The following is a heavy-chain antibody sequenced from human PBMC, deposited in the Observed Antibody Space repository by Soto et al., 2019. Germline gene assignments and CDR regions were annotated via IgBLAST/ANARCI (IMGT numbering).Heavy chain of an antibody. J-gene: IGHJ4*02. CDR1: GFTFSDYS. CDR2: ISSTSTFI. CDR3: TRVYGDYGTLSDY. D-gene: IGHD4-17*01. Sequence: GGSLRLSCAASGFTFSDYSVNWVRQAPGKGLEWVSAISSTSTFIYYADSVRGRFTISRDNAKNSLYLQMNSLRAEDTAAYYCTRVYGDYGTLSDYWGRGTLVTVSS. V-gene: IGHV3-21*01.